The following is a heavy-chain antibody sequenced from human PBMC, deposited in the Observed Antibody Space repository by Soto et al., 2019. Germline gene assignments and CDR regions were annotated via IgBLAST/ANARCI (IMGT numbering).Heavy chain of an antibody. CDR2: ISSSGSTI. CDR1: GFTFSSYE. J-gene: IGHJ4*02. CDR3: ARMGWPKTYYFDY. V-gene: IGHV3-48*03. D-gene: IGHD6-19*01. Sequence: PGGSLRLSCAASGFTFSSYEMNWVRQAPGKGLEWVSYISSSGSTIYYADSVKGRFTISRDNAKNSLYLQMNSLRAEDTAVYYRARMGWPKTYYFDYWGQGTLVTVSS.